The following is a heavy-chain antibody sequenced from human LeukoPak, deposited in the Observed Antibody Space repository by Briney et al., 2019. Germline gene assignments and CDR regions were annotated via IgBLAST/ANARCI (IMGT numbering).Heavy chain of an antibody. CDR1: GASISGYY. CDR2: IHSNGYP. D-gene: IGHD1-26*01. V-gene: IGHV4-4*09. CDR3: TKREGPMSGSYDYFDP. Sequence: SETQSLTCTVYGASISGYYCSWIRQPAGQGLEWIAYIHSNGYPNYNPSLKSRVTISVGTSKNQFSLKVTSVTAADTAMYYCTKREGPMSGSYDYFDPWGQGTLDTVS. J-gene: IGHJ5*02.